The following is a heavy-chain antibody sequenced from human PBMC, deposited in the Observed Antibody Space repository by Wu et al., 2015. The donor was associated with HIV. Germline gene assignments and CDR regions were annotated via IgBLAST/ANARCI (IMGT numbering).Heavy chain of an antibody. D-gene: IGHD3-10*01. Sequence: QVQLVQSGAEVKKPGSSVKVSCTASGGTFSSFAISWVRQAPGQGLEWMGRIIPLFRTTNYAQEFQGRVTITADESTSTAFMELSSLRSEDTAVYYCARGPYSYGSGSYYLDYWGPGNXGHR. CDR3: ARGPYSYGSGSYYLDY. CDR1: GGTFSSFA. V-gene: IGHV1-69*18. J-gene: IGHJ4*02. CDR2: IIPLFRTT.